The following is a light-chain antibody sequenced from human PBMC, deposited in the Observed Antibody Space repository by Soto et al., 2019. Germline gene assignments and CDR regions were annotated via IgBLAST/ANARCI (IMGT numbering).Light chain of an antibody. Sequence: DIQMTQSPSTLSASVGDRVTITCRASQSISSWLAWYQQKPGKAPKVLIYLASSLQTGVPSRFSGSGSGTEFTLNSSSLQNDDFGTYYCQHYSTYPWAFGQGTKVEIK. J-gene: IGKJ1*01. CDR2: LAS. CDR3: QHYSTYPWA. V-gene: IGKV1-5*03. CDR1: QSISSW.